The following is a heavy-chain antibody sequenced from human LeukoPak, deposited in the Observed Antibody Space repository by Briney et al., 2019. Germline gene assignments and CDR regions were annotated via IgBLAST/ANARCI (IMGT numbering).Heavy chain of an antibody. J-gene: IGHJ4*02. D-gene: IGHD5-18*01. CDR3: ARDEADTAIDAYIDY. Sequence: GGSLRLSCAASGFTFSSYGMHWVRQAPGKGLEWVAVIWYGGSNKYYADSVKGRFTISRDNSKNTLYLQMNSLRAEDTAVYYCARDEADTAIDAYIDYWGQGTLVTVSS. V-gene: IGHV3-33*01. CDR1: GFTFSSYG. CDR2: IWYGGSNK.